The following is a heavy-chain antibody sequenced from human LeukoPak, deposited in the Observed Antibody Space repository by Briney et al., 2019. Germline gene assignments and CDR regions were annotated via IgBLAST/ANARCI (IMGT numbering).Heavy chain of an antibody. J-gene: IGHJ5*02. D-gene: IGHD3-22*01. V-gene: IGHV1-18*01. CDR2: ISAYNGNT. CDR1: GYTFTSYG. Sequence: ASEKVSCKASGYTFTSYGISWVRQAPGRGLEWMGWISAYNGNTNYAQKLQGRVTMTTDTSTSTAYMELRSLRSDDTAVYYCARGKKRYYDSSPFDPWGQGTLVTVSS. CDR3: ARGKKRYYDSSPFDP.